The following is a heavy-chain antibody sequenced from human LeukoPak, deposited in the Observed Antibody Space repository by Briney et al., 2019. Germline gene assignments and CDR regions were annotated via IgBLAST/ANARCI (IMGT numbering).Heavy chain of an antibody. J-gene: IGHJ6*02. V-gene: IGHV1-18*01. CDR2: ISAYNGNT. CDR1: GYTFTSYG. D-gene: IGHD6-13*01. CDR3: ARAITRYSSYGMDV. Sequence: GASVKVSCKASGYTFTSYGISWVRQAPGQGLEWMGWISAYNGNTNYAQKLQGRVTMTTDTSTSTAYMELRSLRSDDTAVYYCARAITRYSSYGMDVWGQGTTVTVSS.